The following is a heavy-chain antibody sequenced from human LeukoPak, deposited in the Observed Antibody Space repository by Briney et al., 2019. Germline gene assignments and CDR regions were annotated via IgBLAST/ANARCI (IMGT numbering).Heavy chain of an antibody. CDR2: MYGDMRDI. CDR1: GLTFSNSW. D-gene: IGHD5-12*01. J-gene: IGHJ5*02. Sequence: GGSLRLSCEASGLTFSNSWMHWVRQIPGKGLVWVSRMYGDMRDISYADSVKGRFTISRDNAKNAVYLQMNSLRGEDTAVYYSPRDLGLRGSTWGQGTLVTVSS. CDR3: PRDLGLRGST. V-gene: IGHV3-74*01.